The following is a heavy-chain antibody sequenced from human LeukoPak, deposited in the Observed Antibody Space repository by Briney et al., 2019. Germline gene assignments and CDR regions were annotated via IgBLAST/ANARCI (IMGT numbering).Heavy chain of an antibody. CDR1: GFTFSSYA. D-gene: IGHD3-3*01. J-gene: IGHJ6*03. CDR3: AKDLPLRFLEWSIYYYYYMDV. Sequence: PGGSLRLSCAASGFTFSSYAMSWVRQAPGKGLEWVSAISGSGGSTYYADSVKGRFTISRDNSKNTLYLQMNSLRAEDTAVYYCAKDLPLRFLEWSIYYYYYMDVWGKGTTVTVSS. V-gene: IGHV3-23*01. CDR2: ISGSGGST.